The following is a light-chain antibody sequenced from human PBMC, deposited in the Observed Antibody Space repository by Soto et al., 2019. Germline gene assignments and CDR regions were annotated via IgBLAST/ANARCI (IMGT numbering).Light chain of an antibody. J-gene: IGLJ1*01. CDR1: SSDIGADNY. CDR3: SSFSSISAFV. CDR2: EVT. V-gene: IGLV2-14*01. Sequence: QSALPQPASVSASPGQSITISCTGTSSDIGADNYISWYQQHPGKAPKLMIYEVTNRPSGISNRFSGSRSGNTASLSISGLQAKDEADYYCSSFSSISAFVFGTGTKLTVL.